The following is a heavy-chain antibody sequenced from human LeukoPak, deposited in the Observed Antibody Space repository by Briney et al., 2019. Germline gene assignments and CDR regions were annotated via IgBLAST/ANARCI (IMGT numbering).Heavy chain of an antibody. CDR1: GYTFTSNY. CDR2: IYPRDGST. CDR3: ARDQEGFDY. Sequence: ASVKVSYKASGYTFTSNYIHWVRQAPGQGLEWMGMIYPRDGSTSYAQKFQGRVTVTRDTSTSTVHMELNGLRSEDTAVYYCARDQEGFDYWGQGTLVTVSS. J-gene: IGHJ4*02. V-gene: IGHV1-46*01.